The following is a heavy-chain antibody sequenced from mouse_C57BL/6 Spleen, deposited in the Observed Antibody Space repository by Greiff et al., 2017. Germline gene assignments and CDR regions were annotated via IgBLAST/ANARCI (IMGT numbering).Heavy chain of an antibody. CDR2: INPSNGGT. D-gene: IGHD2-3*01. J-gene: IGHJ3*01. CDR3: AREENDGYLAWFAY. Sequence: QVQLKQPGTELVKPGASVKLSCKASGYTFTSYWMHWVKQRPGQGLEWIGNINPSNGGTNYNEKFKSKATLTVDKSSSTAYMQLSSLTSEDSAVYYCAREENDGYLAWFAYWGQGTLVTVSA. V-gene: IGHV1-53*01. CDR1: GYTFTSYW.